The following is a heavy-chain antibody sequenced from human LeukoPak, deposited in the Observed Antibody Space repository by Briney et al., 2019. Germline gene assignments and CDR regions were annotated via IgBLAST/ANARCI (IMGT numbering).Heavy chain of an antibody. CDR2: ISGSGGST. J-gene: IGHJ4*02. CDR1: GFTFSTYS. V-gene: IGHV3-23*01. D-gene: IGHD1-26*01. CDR3: AKHRSGSYSYFDY. Sequence: GGSLRLSCAASGFTFSTYSMNWVRQAPGKGLEWVSAISGSGGSTYYADSVKGRFTISRDNSKNTLYLQMNSLRAEDTAVYYCAKHRSGSYSYFDYWGQGTLVTVSS.